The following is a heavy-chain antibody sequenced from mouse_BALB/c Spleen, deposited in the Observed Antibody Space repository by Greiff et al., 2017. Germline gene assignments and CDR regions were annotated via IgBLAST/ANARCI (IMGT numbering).Heavy chain of an antibody. CDR1: GFTFSDYY. J-gene: IGHJ4*01. Sequence: EVQLQESGGGLVKPGGSLKLSCAASGFTFSDYYMYWVRQTPEKRLEWVATISDGGSYTYYPDSVKGRFTISRDNAKNNLYLQMSSLKSEDTAMYYCARILRPYAMDYWGQGTSVTVSS. CDR2: ISDGGSYT. CDR3: ARILRPYAMDY. V-gene: IGHV5-4*02.